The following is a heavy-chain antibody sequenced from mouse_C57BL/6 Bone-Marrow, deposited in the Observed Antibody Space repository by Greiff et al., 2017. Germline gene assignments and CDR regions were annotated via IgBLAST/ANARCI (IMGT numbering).Heavy chain of an antibody. CDR2: IHPNSGST. J-gene: IGHJ1*03. CDR1: GYTFTSYW. V-gene: IGHV1-64*01. CDR3: ARFAYPWYFDV. Sequence: QVQLQQPGAELVKPGASVKLSCKASGYTFTSYWMHWVKQRPGQGLAWIGMIHPNSGSTNYNEKFKSKATLTVDKSSSTAYMQLSSLTSEDSAVYYCARFAYPWYFDVWGTGTTVTVSS.